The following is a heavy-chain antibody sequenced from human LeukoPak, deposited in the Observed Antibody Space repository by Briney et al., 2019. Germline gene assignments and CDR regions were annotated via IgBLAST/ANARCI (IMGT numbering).Heavy chain of an antibody. J-gene: IGHJ3*02. CDR3: ARDSISGSLDAFDI. CDR2: INPNSGGT. CDR1: GYTFTGYY. Sequence: ASVKVSCKASGYTFTGYYMHWVRQAPGQGLEWMGWINPNSGGTNYAQKFQGRVTMTRDTSISTAYMELSRLRSDDTAVYYCARDSISGSLDAFDIWGQGTMVTVSS. D-gene: IGHD1-26*01. V-gene: IGHV1-2*02.